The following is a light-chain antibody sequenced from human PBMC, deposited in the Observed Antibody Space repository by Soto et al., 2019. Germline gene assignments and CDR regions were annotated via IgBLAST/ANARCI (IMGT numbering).Light chain of an antibody. CDR3: QQYDSSFT. V-gene: IGKV3-20*01. CDR1: QHVTTTY. CDR2: GAS. J-gene: IGKJ4*01. Sequence: VLTQSPATLSLSPGERANLSCTASQHVTTTYIPWYQQKFGQAPRLLLDGASTRATGTPDRFTGGGFGTDFPLSISRVEPEDFAVYYCQQYDSSFTFGGGTKVEMK.